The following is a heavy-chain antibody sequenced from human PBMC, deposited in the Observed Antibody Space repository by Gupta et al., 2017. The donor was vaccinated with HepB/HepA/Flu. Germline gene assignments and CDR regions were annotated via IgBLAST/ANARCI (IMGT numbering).Heavy chain of an antibody. CDR1: GGSFSGYY. CDR2: INHSGST. Sequence: QVQLQQWGAGLLKPSETLSLTCAVYGGSFSGYYWSWIRQPPGKGLEWIGEINHSGSTNYNPSLKSRVTISVDTSKNQFSLKLSSVTAADTAVYYCARGRGNTIHYFDYWGQGTLVTVSS. D-gene: IGHD4-23*01. V-gene: IGHV4-34*01. CDR3: ARGRGNTIHYFDY. J-gene: IGHJ4*02.